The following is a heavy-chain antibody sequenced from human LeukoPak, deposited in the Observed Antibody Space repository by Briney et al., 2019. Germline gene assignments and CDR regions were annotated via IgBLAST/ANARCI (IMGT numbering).Heavy chain of an antibody. CDR1: GYTLTSYA. D-gene: IGHD3-3*01. CDR3: ARSTIFGVVIVDY. V-gene: IGHV1-3*01. CDR2: INAGNGNT. J-gene: IGHJ4*02. Sequence: ASAKVSCKASGYTLTSYAMHWVRQAPGQRLEWMGWINAGNGNTKYSQKFQGRVTITRDTSASTAYMELSSLRSEDTAVYYCARSTIFGVVIVDYWGQGTLVTVSS.